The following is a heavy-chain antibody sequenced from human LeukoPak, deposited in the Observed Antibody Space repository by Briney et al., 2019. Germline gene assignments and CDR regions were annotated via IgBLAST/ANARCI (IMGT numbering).Heavy chain of an antibody. J-gene: IGHJ4*02. V-gene: IGHV3-23*01. Sequence: PGGSLRLSCAGFGFTFSNYAMSWVRQAPGKGLEWVSAISGSGGSTYYADSVKGRFTISRDNSKNTLYLQMNSLRAEDTAVYYCAKDLYYYDSSGPAGYWGQGTLVTVSS. D-gene: IGHD3-22*01. CDR1: GFTFSNYA. CDR3: AKDLYYYDSSGPAGY. CDR2: ISGSGGST.